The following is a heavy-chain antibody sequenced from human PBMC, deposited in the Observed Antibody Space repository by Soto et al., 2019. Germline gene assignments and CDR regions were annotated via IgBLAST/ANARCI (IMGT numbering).Heavy chain of an antibody. Sequence: PSETLSLTCSVSGYSISSGYHWGWIRQPPGKGLAWIGSIYHSGSTHYNTSPKSRVTISVDTSKNNFSLRLSSVTAADAAIYYCARDGEGVVVGAAAKDRYCYYCMDVWGQGTMVTVSS. CDR3: ARDGEGVVVGAAAKDRYCYYCMDV. D-gene: IGHD3-22*01. V-gene: IGHV4-38-2*02. CDR1: GYSISSGYH. CDR2: IYHSGST. J-gene: IGHJ6*02.